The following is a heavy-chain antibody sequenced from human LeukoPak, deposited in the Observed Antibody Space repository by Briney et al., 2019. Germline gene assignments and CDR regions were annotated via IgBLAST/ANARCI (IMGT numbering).Heavy chain of an antibody. J-gene: IGHJ4*02. D-gene: IGHD5-18*01. CDR3: AKDREQLWSPFDY. CDR2: ISGSGGST. Sequence: GGSLRLSCAASGFTFSSYAMSWVRQAPGKGLEWVSAISGSGGSTYYEDSVKGRFTISRDNSKNTLYLQMNSLRAEDTAVYYCAKDREQLWSPFDYWGQGTLVTVSS. V-gene: IGHV3-23*01. CDR1: GFTFSSYA.